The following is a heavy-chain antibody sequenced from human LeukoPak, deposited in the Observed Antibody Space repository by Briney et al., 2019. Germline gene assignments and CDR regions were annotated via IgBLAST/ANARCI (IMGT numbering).Heavy chain of an antibody. CDR1: GGSIRSSSYN. Sequence: SETLSLTCTVSGGSIRSSSYNWGWIRQPPGKGLEWIGYIYYTGTSYNPSLKSRVTISADTSKNQFSLKLISVTAADTAVYYCASRKLGNDYWGQGTLVTVYS. J-gene: IGHJ4*02. CDR3: ASRKLGNDY. V-gene: IGHV4-61*05. CDR2: IYYTGT. D-gene: IGHD7-27*01.